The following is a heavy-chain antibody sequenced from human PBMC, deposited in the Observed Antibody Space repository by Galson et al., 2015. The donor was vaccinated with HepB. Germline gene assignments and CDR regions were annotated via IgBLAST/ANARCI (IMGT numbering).Heavy chain of an antibody. J-gene: IGHJ4*02. Sequence: SLRLSCAASGFTFSGSAMHWVRQASGKGLEWVGRIRSKANSYATAYAASVKGRFTISRDDSKNTAYLQMNSLKTEDTAVYYCTRGVDWDFDYWGQGTLVTVSS. CDR3: TRGVDWDFDY. CDR2: IRSKANSYAT. V-gene: IGHV3-73*01. CDR1: GFTFSGSA. D-gene: IGHD3/OR15-3a*01.